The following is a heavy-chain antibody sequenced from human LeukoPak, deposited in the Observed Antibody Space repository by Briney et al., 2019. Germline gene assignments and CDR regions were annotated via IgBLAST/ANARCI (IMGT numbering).Heavy chain of an antibody. Sequence: PGGSLRLSCAASGFTFSNYWMNWVRQAPGKGLEWVANIKEDGSEKIYVGSVKGRFTISRDNSKNSLYLQINNLRAEDTAVYYCTRNRGTDYWGQGTLVTVSS. CDR1: GFTFSNYW. V-gene: IGHV3-7*01. D-gene: IGHD1-1*01. J-gene: IGHJ4*02. CDR2: IKEDGSEK. CDR3: TRNRGTDY.